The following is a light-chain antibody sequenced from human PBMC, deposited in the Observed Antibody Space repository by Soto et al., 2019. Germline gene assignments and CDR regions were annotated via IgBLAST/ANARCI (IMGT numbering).Light chain of an antibody. CDR2: DTS. CDR3: KQHNHRPRT. Sequence: IVMAHSRATLCRAGGECSSRWSPASQSVSSNLAWYQQKPGQAHRLLIYDTSTRASGVPDRFSGRGSGTELTLASRRLQPADPPVHSCKQHNHRPRTFRQGTKVDIK. CDR1: QSVSSN. V-gene: IGKV3D-15*01. J-gene: IGKJ1*01.